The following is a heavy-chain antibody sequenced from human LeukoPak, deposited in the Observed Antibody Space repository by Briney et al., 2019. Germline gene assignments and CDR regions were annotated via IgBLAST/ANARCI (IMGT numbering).Heavy chain of an antibody. CDR1: GGTFSSYA. Sequence: ASVKVSCKASGGTFSSYAISWVRQAPGQGLDWMGGIIPVFGTANYAQKFQGRGTITTDESTSTAYMELSSLRSEDTAVYYCARVRGGYDSSGYYYDYWGQGTLVTVSS. CDR2: IIPVFGTA. D-gene: IGHD3-22*01. J-gene: IGHJ4*02. V-gene: IGHV1-69*05. CDR3: ARVRGGYDSSGYYYDY.